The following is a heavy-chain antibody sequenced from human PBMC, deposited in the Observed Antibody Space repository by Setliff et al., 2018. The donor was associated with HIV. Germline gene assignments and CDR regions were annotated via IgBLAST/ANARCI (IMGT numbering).Heavy chain of an antibody. D-gene: IGHD3-10*01. CDR1: GGSISSNW. J-gene: IGHJ6*02. Sequence: SETLSLTCAVSGGSISSNWWSWVRQPPGKGLEWIGEINHSGSTNYNPSLKSRVTISVDTSKNQFSLKLSSVTAADTAVYYCARVRGRYYYHYAMDVWGQGTTVTVSS. V-gene: IGHV4-4*02. CDR3: ARVRGRYYYHYAMDV. CDR2: INHSGST.